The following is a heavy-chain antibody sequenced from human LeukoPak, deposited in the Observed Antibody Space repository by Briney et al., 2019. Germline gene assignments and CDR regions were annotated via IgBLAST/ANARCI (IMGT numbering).Heavy chain of an antibody. CDR2: ISYDGSNK. Sequence: GGSLRLSCAASGFTFSSYAMHWVRQAPGKGLEWVAVISYDGSNKYYADSVKGRFTTSRDNSKNTLYLQMNSLRAEDTAVYYCARIYFDWLLYYYYGMDVWGQGTTVTVSS. J-gene: IGHJ6*02. CDR3: ARIYFDWLLYYYYGMDV. D-gene: IGHD3-9*01. CDR1: GFTFSSYA. V-gene: IGHV3-30-3*01.